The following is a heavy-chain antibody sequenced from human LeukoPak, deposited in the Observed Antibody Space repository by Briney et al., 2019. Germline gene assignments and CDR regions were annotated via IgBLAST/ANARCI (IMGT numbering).Heavy chain of an antibody. Sequence: GASVKVSCKASGYTFTNYGISWVRQAPGQGLEWMGWISAYNGNTNYAQKLQGRVTMTTDTSTSTAYMELRSLRSDDTAVYYCARGISDYYDSSGYSPNWFDPWGQGTLVTVSS. CDR1: GYTFTNYG. D-gene: IGHD3-22*01. V-gene: IGHV1-18*01. CDR3: ARGISDYYDSSGYSPNWFDP. J-gene: IGHJ5*02. CDR2: ISAYNGNT.